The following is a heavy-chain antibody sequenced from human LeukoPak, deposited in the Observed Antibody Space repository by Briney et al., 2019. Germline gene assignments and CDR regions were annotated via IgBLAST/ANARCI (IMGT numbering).Heavy chain of an antibody. J-gene: IGHJ4*02. V-gene: IGHV1-3*01. Sequence: ASVKVSCKASGYTFTSYSLHWVRQAPGQRFEWMGWINVGNGDTKYSQKFQDRVIISRDTSASTAYVELSSLKSEDTAVYYCARSIAATDNTHWGQGTLVTVSS. CDR1: GYTFTSYS. D-gene: IGHD6-13*01. CDR2: INVGNGDT. CDR3: ARSIAATDNTH.